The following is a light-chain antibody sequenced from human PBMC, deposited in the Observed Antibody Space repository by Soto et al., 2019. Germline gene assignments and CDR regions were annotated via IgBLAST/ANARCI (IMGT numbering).Light chain of an antibody. CDR2: DVN. CDR3: ASYTTAHTLV. V-gene: IGLV2-14*03. CDR1: RRDIGSRDS. Sequence: QPVLTQPASVSGSPGQSITISCTGSRRDIGSRDSVSWYQHHPGETPRLLIYDVNIRPSGVSHRFSGSKSDNTASLTISGLQADDEADYFCASYTTAHTLVFGGGTKLTVL. J-gene: IGLJ3*02.